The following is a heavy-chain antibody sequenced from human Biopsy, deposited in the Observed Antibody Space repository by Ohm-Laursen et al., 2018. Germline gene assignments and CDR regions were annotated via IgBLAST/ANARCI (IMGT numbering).Heavy chain of an antibody. D-gene: IGHD1-26*01. J-gene: IGHJ2*01. CDR3: ARHAPSYSGSYWRYFDL. Sequence: SDTLSLTCTVSGGSISSYYWSWIRQPPGKGLEWIGYIYYTGSTNYNPSLKSQVTISVDTSMNHLSMRLTFVTAADTAVYYCARHAPSYSGSYWRYFDLWGRGTLVTVSS. CDR1: GGSISSYY. CDR2: IYYTGST. V-gene: IGHV4-59*08.